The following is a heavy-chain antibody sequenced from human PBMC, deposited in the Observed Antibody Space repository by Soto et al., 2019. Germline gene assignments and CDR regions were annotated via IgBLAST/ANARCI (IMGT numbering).Heavy chain of an antibody. D-gene: IGHD3-16*01. V-gene: IGHV3-33*01. CDR2: IWYDGSNK. CDR1: GFTFSSYG. Sequence: QVQLVESGGGVVQPGRSLRLSCAASGFTFSSYGMHWVRQAPGKGLEWVAVIWYDGSNKYYADSVKGRFTISRDNSKNTLALQVNSLSAEDTAVYYCAGLGGGSESSASIDYWGQGTLVTVSS. CDR3: AGLGGGSESSASIDY. J-gene: IGHJ4*02.